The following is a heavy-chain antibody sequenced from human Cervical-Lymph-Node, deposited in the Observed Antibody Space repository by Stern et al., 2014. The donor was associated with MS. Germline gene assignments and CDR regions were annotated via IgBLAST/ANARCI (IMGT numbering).Heavy chain of an antibody. Sequence: QDQLVQSGAEVKKPGASVKVSCKASGYPFSDYAIHWVRQAPGQRPEWMGWINAGNGDTKYSQKFQGRVSITRDTSASTAYMQLSSLRSEDTAIYYCATYIIIRRAGRGHSYFGMDVWGHGTTVSVSS. J-gene: IGHJ6*02. CDR3: ATYIIIRRAGRGHSYFGMDV. CDR1: GYPFSDYA. D-gene: IGHD1-14*01. CDR2: INAGNGDT. V-gene: IGHV1-3*01.